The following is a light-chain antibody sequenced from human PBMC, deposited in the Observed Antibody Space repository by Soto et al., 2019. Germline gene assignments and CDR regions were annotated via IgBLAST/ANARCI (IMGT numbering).Light chain of an antibody. Sequence: ERVMTQSPATLSVSPGERATLSCRASQSVSSNLAWYQQKPGQAPRLLIYGASTRATGIPARFSGSGSGTEFTLTISSLQSEDFAVYYCQQYNTWPQTFGQGTKVDIK. CDR1: QSVSSN. CDR3: QQYNTWPQT. V-gene: IGKV3-15*01. CDR2: GAS. J-gene: IGKJ1*01.